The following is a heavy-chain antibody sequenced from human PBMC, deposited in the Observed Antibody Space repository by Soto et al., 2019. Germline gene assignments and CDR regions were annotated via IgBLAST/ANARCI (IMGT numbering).Heavy chain of an antibody. CDR3: ARKKVAGRTVDY. CDR1: GGSFSGYY. V-gene: IGHV4-34*01. CDR2: INHSGST. D-gene: IGHD6-19*01. Sequence: PSETLSLTCAVYGGSFSGYYWSWIRQPPGKGLEWIGEINHSGSTNYNPSLKSRVTISVDTSKNQFSLKLSSVTAADTAVYYCARKKVAGRTVDYWGQGTLVTVYS. J-gene: IGHJ4*02.